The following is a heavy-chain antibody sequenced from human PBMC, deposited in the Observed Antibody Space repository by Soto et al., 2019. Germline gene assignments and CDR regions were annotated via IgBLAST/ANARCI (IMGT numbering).Heavy chain of an antibody. D-gene: IGHD4-4*01. J-gene: IGHJ4*02. V-gene: IGHV1-24*01. CDR1: GYPLTELS. Sequence: DSVKVSCKVSGYPLTELSMHWVRQPPGKGIEWMGGFDPEDGETIYAQKFPGRVTMNEATSTDTAYRELSSLRSEEPAVYYCAYSSAEATFDYWSQGTFVTAAS. CDR2: FDPEDGET. CDR3: AYSSAEATFDY.